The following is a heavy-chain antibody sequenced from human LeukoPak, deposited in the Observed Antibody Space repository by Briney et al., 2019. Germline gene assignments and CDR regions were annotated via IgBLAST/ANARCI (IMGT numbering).Heavy chain of an antibody. CDR1: GFVFSDAW. CDR3: STMSAIFGVVIPDY. Sequence: PGGSLRLSCAGSGFVFSDAWMSWVRQAPGKGLEWVGRIKSKTNGGTTDYAAPVKGRFSISRDDSKNTLFLQMYSLRTEDTGVYYCSTMSAIFGVVIPDYWGQGTLVSVSP. J-gene: IGHJ4*02. D-gene: IGHD3-3*01. V-gene: IGHV3-15*01. CDR2: IKSKTNGGTT.